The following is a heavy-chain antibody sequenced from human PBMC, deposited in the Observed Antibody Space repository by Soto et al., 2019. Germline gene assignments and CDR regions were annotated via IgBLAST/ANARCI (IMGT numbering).Heavy chain of an antibody. V-gene: IGHV4-4*02. CDR1: GGSVSGDDW. CDR2: IYQSGTT. D-gene: IGHD2-15*01. CDR3: ARGSGWTVDP. J-gene: IGHJ5*02. Sequence: QVQLQESGPGLVKPSETLSLTCAVSGGSVSGDDWWSWVRQPPEKGLEWIGEIYQSGTTNCNPSPXGXAXTXXDKSKTPLSLKLPSLTAADTAVYYGARGSGWTVDPWGQGTLVTVSS.